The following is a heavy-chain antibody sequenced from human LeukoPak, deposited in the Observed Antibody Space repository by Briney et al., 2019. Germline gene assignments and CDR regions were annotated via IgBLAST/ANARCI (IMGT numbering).Heavy chain of an antibody. CDR3: AKVQEMDTILPPFHY. CDR1: GFIFSNYA. D-gene: IGHD5-24*01. J-gene: IGHJ4*02. Sequence: GGSLRLSCAASGFIFSNYAMSWVRQAPGKGLEWVSAISGSDGTTFYADSVKGRFTISRDNSKNTLYLQVNSLRAADTAIYYCAKVQEMDTILPPFHYWGQGTLVTVSS. V-gene: IGHV3-23*01. CDR2: ISGSDGTT.